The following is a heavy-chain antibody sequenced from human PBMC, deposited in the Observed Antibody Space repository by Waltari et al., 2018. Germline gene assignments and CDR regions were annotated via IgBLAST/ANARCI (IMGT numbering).Heavy chain of an antibody. Sequence: EVQLVESGGGLVQPGGSLRLSCAASGFTFSSYAMSWVRPAPGRGRELVSSIGGIGGSTYYSGSVKGRFTISRDNSKNPLYLQMNSLRAEDTTVYYCAKDVRGHSSSLPAWGQGTLVTVSS. CDR1: GFTFSSYA. V-gene: IGHV3-23*04. CDR3: AKDVRGHSSSLPA. CDR2: IGGIGGST. J-gene: IGHJ4*02. D-gene: IGHD6-13*01.